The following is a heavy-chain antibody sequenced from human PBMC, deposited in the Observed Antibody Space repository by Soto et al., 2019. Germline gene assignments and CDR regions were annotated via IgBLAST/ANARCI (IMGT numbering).Heavy chain of an antibody. J-gene: IGHJ3*02. CDR3: ARGINYYDSGDEAFDI. Sequence: QVQLVQSGAEVKKPGASVKVSCKASGYTFTSYDINWVRQATGQGLEWMGWMNPNSGNTGYAQKFQGRVNMTRNTSRSTAYMELSSLRSEDTAVYYCARGINYYDSGDEAFDIWGQWTMVTVSS. V-gene: IGHV1-8*01. CDR2: MNPNSGNT. D-gene: IGHD3-10*01. CDR1: GYTFTSYD.